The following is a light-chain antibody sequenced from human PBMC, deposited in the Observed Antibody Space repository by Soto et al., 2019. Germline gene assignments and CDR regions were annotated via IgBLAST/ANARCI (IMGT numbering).Light chain of an antibody. CDR1: QTIGSTY. V-gene: IGKV3-20*01. CDR2: GAS. CDR3: QQYNNWPQT. Sequence: EIVLTQSPGTLSLSPGETATLSCRASQTIGSTYLAWYQQKPGQAPRLLIYGASSRATGIPDRFSGSGSGTEFTLTISSLQSEDFAEYHCQQYNNWPQTFGQGTKVDIK. J-gene: IGKJ1*01.